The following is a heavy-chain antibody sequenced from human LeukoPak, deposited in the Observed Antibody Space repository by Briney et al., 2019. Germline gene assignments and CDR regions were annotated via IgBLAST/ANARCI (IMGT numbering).Heavy chain of an antibody. D-gene: IGHD3-16*01. Sequence: ESSETLSLTCTVSGGSISSGDYYWSWIRQAPGKGLEWVSYISSSSSTIYYADSVKGRFTISRDNAKNSLYLQMNSLRAEDTAVYYCAGGQDPAFDIWGQGTMVTVSS. CDR1: GGSISSGDYY. CDR3: AGGQDPAFDI. V-gene: IGHV3-11*04. J-gene: IGHJ3*02. CDR2: ISSSSSTI.